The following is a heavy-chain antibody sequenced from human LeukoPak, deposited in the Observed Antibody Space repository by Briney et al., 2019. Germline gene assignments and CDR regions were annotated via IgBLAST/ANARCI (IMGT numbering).Heavy chain of an antibody. CDR1: GFTFSSYA. CDR2: ITASSGNT. Sequence: GGSLRLSCAASGFTFSSYAMGWVRQAPGKGLEWVSAITASSGNTYYADSVKGRFTISRDNSKNTLYLQVSSLRAEDTAVYYCAKGNGYSYGRYYFDYWGQGTLVTVSS. CDR3: AKGNGYSYGRYYFDY. D-gene: IGHD5-18*01. V-gene: IGHV3-23*01. J-gene: IGHJ4*02.